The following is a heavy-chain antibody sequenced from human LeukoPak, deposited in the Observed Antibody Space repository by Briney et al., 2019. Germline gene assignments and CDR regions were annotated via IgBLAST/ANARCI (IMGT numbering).Heavy chain of an antibody. CDR3: AAGCSSTSCYWYYYTDV. CDR2: INQSGST. J-gene: IGHJ6*03. D-gene: IGHD2-2*01. V-gene: IGHV4-34*01. Sequence: KASETLSLTCAVYGGSFSGYYWNWIRQPPGKGLEWIGEINQSGSTNYNPSLKGRVTISVDTPKKQFSLKLSPVTAADTAVYYCAAGCSSTSCYWYYYTDVWGKGTTVTVSS. CDR1: GGSFSGYY.